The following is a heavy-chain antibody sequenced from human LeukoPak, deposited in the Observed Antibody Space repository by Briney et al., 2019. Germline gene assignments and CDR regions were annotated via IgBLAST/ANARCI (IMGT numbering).Heavy chain of an antibody. Sequence: ASVKVSCKASGYTFTSYGISWVRQAPGQGLEWMGWISAYNGNTNYAQKLQGRVTMTTDTSTSTAYMELRSLRSDDTAVYYCAREPPFLGPQLLWFGAPDAFDIWGQGTMVTVSS. D-gene: IGHD3-10*01. CDR2: ISAYNGNT. CDR3: AREPPFLGPQLLWFGAPDAFDI. J-gene: IGHJ3*02. V-gene: IGHV1-18*01. CDR1: GYTFTSYG.